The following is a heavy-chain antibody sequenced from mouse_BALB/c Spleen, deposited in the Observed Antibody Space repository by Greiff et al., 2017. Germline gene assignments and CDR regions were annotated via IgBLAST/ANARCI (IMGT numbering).Heavy chain of an antibody. D-gene: IGHD2-2*01. V-gene: IGHV5-4*02. CDR2: ISDGGSYT. J-gene: IGHJ4*01. CDR1: GFTFSDYY. CDR3: ARDGLPYAMDY. Sequence: VQLKESGGGLVKPGGSLKLSCAASGFTFSDYYMYWVRQTPEKRLEWVATISDGGSYTYYPDSVKGRFTISRDNAKNNLYLQMSSLKSEDTAMYYCARDGLPYAMDYWGQGTSVTVSS.